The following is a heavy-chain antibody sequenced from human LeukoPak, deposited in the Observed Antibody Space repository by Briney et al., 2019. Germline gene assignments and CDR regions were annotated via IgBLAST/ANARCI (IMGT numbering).Heavy chain of an antibody. V-gene: IGHV4-59*01. Sequence: SETLSLTCTVPGGSISNYYWSWIRQAPGKGLEWIGYIYYSGTTNYNPSLKSRVTISVDTSKDQFSLKLNSVTAADTAVYYCARGVYIAAAQYGYWGQGTLVTVSS. CDR1: GGSISNYY. CDR3: ARGVYIAAAQYGY. D-gene: IGHD6-13*01. J-gene: IGHJ4*02. CDR2: IYYSGTT.